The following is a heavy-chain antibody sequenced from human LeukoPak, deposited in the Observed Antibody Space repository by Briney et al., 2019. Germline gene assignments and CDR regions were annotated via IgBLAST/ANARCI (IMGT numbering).Heavy chain of an antibody. CDR2: ISWNSGSI. CDR1: GFTFDDYA. D-gene: IGHD5-18*01. CDR3: AKSLRGFRGYSYVHFDY. J-gene: IGHJ4*02. Sequence: GGSLRLSCAASGFTFDDYAMHWVRQAPGKGLEWVSGISWNSGSIGYVDSVRGRFTISRDNAKNSLYLQMNSLRAEDTALYYCAKSLRGFRGYSYVHFDYWGQGTLVTVSS. V-gene: IGHV3-9*01.